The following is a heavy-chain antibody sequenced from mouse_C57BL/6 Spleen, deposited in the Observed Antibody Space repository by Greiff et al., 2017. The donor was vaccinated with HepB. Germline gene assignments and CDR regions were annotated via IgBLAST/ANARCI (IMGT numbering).Heavy chain of an antibody. CDR1: GYTFTDYY. Sequence: EVKLVESGPVLVKPGASVKMSCKASGYTFTDYYMNWVKQSHGKSLEWIGVINPYNGGTSYNQKFKGKATLTVDKSSSTAYMELNSLTSEDSAVYYCARADYYGSSYLYWYFDVWGTGTTVTVSS. CDR2: INPYNGGT. D-gene: IGHD1-1*01. CDR3: ARADYYGSSYLYWYFDV. V-gene: IGHV1-19*01. J-gene: IGHJ1*03.